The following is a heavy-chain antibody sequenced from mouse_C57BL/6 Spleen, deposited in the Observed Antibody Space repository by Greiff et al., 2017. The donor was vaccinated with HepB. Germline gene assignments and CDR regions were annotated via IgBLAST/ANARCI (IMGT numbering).Heavy chain of an antibody. V-gene: IGHV1-80*01. CDR2: IYPGDGDT. CDR3: ARAGSSFYWYFDV. D-gene: IGHD1-1*01. J-gene: IGHJ1*03. Sequence: LQESGAELVKPGASVKISCKASGYAFSSYWMNWVKQRPGKGLEWIGQIYPGDGDTNYNGKFKGKATLTADKSSSTAYMQLSSLTSEDSAVYFCARAGSSFYWYFDVWGTGTTVTVSS. CDR1: GYAFSSYW.